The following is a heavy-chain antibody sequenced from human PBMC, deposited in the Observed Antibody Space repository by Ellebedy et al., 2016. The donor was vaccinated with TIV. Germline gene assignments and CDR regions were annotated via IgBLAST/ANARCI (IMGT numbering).Heavy chain of an antibody. D-gene: IGHD4-11*01. CDR3: ANWPHDNGNQNYFDY. Sequence: ASVKVSCKASGYTFSHHGITWVRQAPGQGLEWMGRIIPILGIANYAQKFQGRVTITADKSTNTAYMELSSLRSEDTAVYYCANWPHDNGNQNYFDYWGQGTLVTVSS. CDR2: IIPILGIA. J-gene: IGHJ4*02. CDR1: GYTFSHHG. V-gene: IGHV1-69*04.